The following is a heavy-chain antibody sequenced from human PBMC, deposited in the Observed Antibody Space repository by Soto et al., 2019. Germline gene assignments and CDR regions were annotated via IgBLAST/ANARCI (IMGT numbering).Heavy chain of an antibody. D-gene: IGHD3-3*02. Sequence: GGSLRLSCATSGFTFSSYSMNWVRQAPGKGLEWVSSISSNKKYTYYVDSVKDRFTISRDNAKNTLYLQMNSLRAEDTAVYFCAKDRTDHFWTGFCDSWGQGALVTVSS. CDR3: AKDRTDHFWTGFCDS. V-gene: IGHV3-21*01. CDR2: ISSNKKYT. CDR1: GFTFSSYS. J-gene: IGHJ4*02.